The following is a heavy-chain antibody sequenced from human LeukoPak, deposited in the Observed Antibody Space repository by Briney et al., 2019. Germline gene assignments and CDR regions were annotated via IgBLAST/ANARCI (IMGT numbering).Heavy chain of an antibody. CDR2: IYTSGST. CDR3: ASHIVVVPAAISGFDY. CDR1: GGSISSYY. J-gene: IGHJ4*02. V-gene: IGHV4-4*07. Sequence: SETLSLTCTVSGGSISSYYWSWIRQPAGKGLEWIGRIYTSGSTNYNPSLKSRVTMSVDTSKNQFSLKLSPVTAADTAVYYCASHIVVVPAAISGFDYWGQGTLVAVSS. D-gene: IGHD2-2*01.